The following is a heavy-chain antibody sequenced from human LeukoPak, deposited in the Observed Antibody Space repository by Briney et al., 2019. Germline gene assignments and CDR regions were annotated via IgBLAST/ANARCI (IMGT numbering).Heavy chain of an antibody. J-gene: IGHJ4*02. Sequence: GRSLRLSCAASGFTFSSYGMHWVRQAPGKGLEWVAVISYDGSNKYYADSVKGRFTISRDNSKNTLYLQMNSLRAEDTAVYYCVKGGPYDMIVVVITTSIDYWGQGTLVTVSS. CDR3: VKGGPYDMIVVVITTSIDY. V-gene: IGHV3-30*18. CDR2: ISYDGSNK. CDR1: GFTFSSYG. D-gene: IGHD3-22*01.